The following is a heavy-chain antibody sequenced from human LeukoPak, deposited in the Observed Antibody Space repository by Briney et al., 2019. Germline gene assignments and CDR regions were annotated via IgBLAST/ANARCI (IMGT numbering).Heavy chain of an antibody. CDR1: GGSISSGSYY. Sequence: SQTLSLTCTVSGGSISSGSYYSSWIRQPAGKGLEWIGRIYTSGSTNYNPSLKSRVNISVDTSKNQFYLKLSSVTAADTAVYYCARGVEAYDSSGYYFFDYWGQGTLVTVSS. CDR3: ARGVEAYDSSGYYFFDY. J-gene: IGHJ4*02. CDR2: IYTSGST. D-gene: IGHD3-22*01. V-gene: IGHV4-61*02.